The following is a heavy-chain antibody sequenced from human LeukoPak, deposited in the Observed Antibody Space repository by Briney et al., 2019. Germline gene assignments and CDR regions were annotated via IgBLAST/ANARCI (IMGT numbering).Heavy chain of an antibody. CDR1: GFTFSSYE. J-gene: IGHJ6*03. Sequence: PGGSLRLSCAASGFTFSSYEMNWVRQAPGKGLEWVSYISSSGSTIYYADSVKGRFTISRDNAKNTLYLQMNSLRAEDRAVYYCARCIRHITMVRGVSFYYYYMDVWGKGTTVTISS. CDR3: ARCIRHITMVRGVSFYYYYMDV. V-gene: IGHV3-48*03. CDR2: ISSSGSTI. D-gene: IGHD3-10*01.